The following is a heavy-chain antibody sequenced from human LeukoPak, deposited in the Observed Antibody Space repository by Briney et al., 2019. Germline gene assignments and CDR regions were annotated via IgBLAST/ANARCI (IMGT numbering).Heavy chain of an antibody. CDR3: ARELCTSGHCDAFDI. D-gene: IGHD2-8*01. CDR2: INHSGST. CDR1: VGSFSGYY. J-gene: IGHJ3*02. Sequence: PSETLSLTCAVYVGSFSGYYWTWIRQTPEKGLEWIGEINHSGSTNYNPSLKSRVTMSVDTSKNQFSLKLSSVTAAGTAVYYCARELCTSGHCDAFDIWGQGTMVTVSA. V-gene: IGHV4-34*01.